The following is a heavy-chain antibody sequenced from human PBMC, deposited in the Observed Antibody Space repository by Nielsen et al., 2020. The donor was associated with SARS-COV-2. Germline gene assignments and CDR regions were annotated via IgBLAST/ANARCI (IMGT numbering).Heavy chain of an antibody. CDR1: GFTFSNYA. D-gene: IGHD3-22*01. Sequence: GGSLRLSCAASGFTFSNYAMHWVRQAPGKGLEWVALTSSDGSNIYYADSVKGRFTISRDNGENSLYLQMNSLRPEDTALYYCAKDIASSGSDAFGAWGQGTMVIVSS. V-gene: IGHV3-30*18. CDR2: TSSDGSNI. CDR3: AKDIASSGSDAFGA. J-gene: IGHJ3*01.